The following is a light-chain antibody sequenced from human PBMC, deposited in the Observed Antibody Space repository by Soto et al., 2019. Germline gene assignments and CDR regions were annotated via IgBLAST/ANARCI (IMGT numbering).Light chain of an antibody. Sequence: DMVFTQAPGTLSLSPGERATLSCSSSQSVPNNYLAWYQHKPGQAPRLLIYAASSRAAGTPDRFSGSGAGTDFTLTVSRLEPEDFTVYFCQQYGSSPWTFGQGTKVDIK. V-gene: IGKV3-20*01. CDR1: QSVPNNY. CDR3: QQYGSSPWT. CDR2: AAS. J-gene: IGKJ1*01.